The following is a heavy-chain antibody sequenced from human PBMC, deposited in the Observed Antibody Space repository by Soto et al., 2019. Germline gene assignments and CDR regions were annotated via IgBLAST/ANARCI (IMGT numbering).Heavy chain of an antibody. CDR3: ARGRPNDYGDYRYYFDY. D-gene: IGHD4-17*01. CDR2: INHSGST. Sequence: SQTLSLTCAVYGGSFSGYYWSWIRQPPGKGLEWIGEINHSGSTNYNPSLKSRVTISVDTSKNQFSLKLGSVTAADTAVYYCARGRPNDYGDYRYYFDYWGQGTLVTVSS. V-gene: IGHV4-34*01. J-gene: IGHJ4*02. CDR1: GGSFSGYY.